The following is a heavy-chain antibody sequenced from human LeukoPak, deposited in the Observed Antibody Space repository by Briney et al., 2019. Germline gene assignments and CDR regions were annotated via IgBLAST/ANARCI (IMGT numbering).Heavy chain of an antibody. V-gene: IGHV1-69*05. D-gene: IGHD1-26*01. J-gene: IGHJ4*02. CDR1: GGSFSSYA. CDR2: IIPIFGTA. CDR3: ARPGARNRYYFDY. Sequence: GSSVNVSCKASGGSFSSYAISWVRQAPGQGLEWMGGIIPIFGTANYAQKFQGRVTITTDESTSTAYMELSSLRSEDTAVYYCARPGARNRYYFDYWGQGTLVTVSS.